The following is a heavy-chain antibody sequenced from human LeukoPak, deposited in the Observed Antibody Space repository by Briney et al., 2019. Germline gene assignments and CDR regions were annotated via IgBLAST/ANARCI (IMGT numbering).Heavy chain of an antibody. CDR1: GFTFSDYY. J-gene: IGHJ3*02. Sequence: GSLRLSCAASGFTFSDYYMSWIRQAPGKGLEWVSYISSSSSYTNYADSVKGRFTISRDNAKNSLYLQMNSLRAEDTAVYYCASAKIVGATPDAFDIWGQGTMVTVSS. D-gene: IGHD1-26*01. V-gene: IGHV3-11*06. CDR3: ASAKIVGATPDAFDI. CDR2: ISSSSSYT.